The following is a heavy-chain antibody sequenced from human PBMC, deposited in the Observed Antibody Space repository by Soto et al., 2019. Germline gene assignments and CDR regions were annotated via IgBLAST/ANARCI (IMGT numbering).Heavy chain of an antibody. CDR2: IRSKTDGGTT. D-gene: IGHD6-13*01. CDR1: GITFSNAW. CDR3: TTTRPGTNVFDN. V-gene: IGHV3-15*01. Sequence: EVQLVESGGGLVEPGGSLRLSCAASGITFSNAWMNWVRKAPGKGLEYIGRIRSKTDGGTTEYAAPVEGRFTVSRDDSKNTLYLQMCGLKTEDTAVYYCTTTRPGTNVFDNWGQGTLVTVSS. J-gene: IGHJ3*02.